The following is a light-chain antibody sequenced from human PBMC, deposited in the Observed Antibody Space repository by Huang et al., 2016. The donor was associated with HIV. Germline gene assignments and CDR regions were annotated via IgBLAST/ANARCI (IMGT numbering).Light chain of an antibody. J-gene: IGKJ1*01. CDR1: QSLLHSNGNNY. CDR2: LGS. V-gene: IGKV2-28*01. CDR3: MQALQAPLT. Sequence: DIVMTQSPLSLPVSPGEPASISCRSSQSLLHSNGNNYVAWYLQKPGQSPLLLFYLGSNRASGVPERVSGSGSGTDFTLKISRVEAEDVGVYYCMQALQAPLTFGQGTKVEIK.